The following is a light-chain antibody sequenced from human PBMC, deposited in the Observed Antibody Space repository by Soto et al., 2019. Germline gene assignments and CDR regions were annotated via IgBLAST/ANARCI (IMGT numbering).Light chain of an antibody. J-gene: IGLJ1*01. CDR3: QSYDSSLSGPYV. Sequence: QSVLTQPPSVSGTPGQGVVLSCSGSTSNIGSNYVYWYQQLPGTAPKLLILRTNQRPSGVPDRFSGSKSGTSASLAITGLQAEDEADYYCQSYDSSLSGPYVFGTGTKVTVL. CDR2: RTN. V-gene: IGLV1-47*01. CDR1: TSNIGSNY.